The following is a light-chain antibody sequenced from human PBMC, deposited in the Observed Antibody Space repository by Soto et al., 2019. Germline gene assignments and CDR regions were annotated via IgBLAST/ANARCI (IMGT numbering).Light chain of an antibody. CDR3: SSYAASNGPVI. CDR1: SSDVGAYNH. Sequence: QSVLTQPPSASGSPGQSVTISCTGTSSDVGAYNHVSWYQQHPGKAPRFIIYEVSQRPSGVPDRFSGSKSGNTASLTVSGLQADDEADYYCSSYAASNGPVIFGGGTQLTVL. V-gene: IGLV2-8*01. CDR2: EVS. J-gene: IGLJ2*01.